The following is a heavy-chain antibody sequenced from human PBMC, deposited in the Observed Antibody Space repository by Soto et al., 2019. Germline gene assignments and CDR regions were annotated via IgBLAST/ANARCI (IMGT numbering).Heavy chain of an antibody. J-gene: IGHJ6*02. V-gene: IGHV4-31*03. Sequence: QVQLQESGPGLVKPSQTLSLTCTVSGGSISSGGYYWYWIRQHPGKGLEWIGYIYYSGTTYYNPSLKSRVTIAVGTSKNQFSLKLSSVTAADTAVYYCAASCVACGGFNYYGMDVWGQGTTVTVSS. CDR1: GGSISSGGYY. CDR2: IYYSGTT. D-gene: IGHD2-21*01. CDR3: AASCVACGGFNYYGMDV.